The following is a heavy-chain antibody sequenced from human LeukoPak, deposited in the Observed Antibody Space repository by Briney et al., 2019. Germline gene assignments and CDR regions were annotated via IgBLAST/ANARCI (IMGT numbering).Heavy chain of an antibody. CDR3: ARDRGGDYYDPFDI. Sequence: GGSLRLSCAASGFTFSSYAMHWVRQAPGKGLEYVSAISSNGGSTYYANSVKGRFTISRDNSKNTLYLQMGSLRAEDTAVYYCARDRGGDYYDPFDIWGQGTMVTVSS. CDR2: ISSNGGST. V-gene: IGHV3-64*01. CDR1: GFTFSSYA. J-gene: IGHJ3*02. D-gene: IGHD3-10*01.